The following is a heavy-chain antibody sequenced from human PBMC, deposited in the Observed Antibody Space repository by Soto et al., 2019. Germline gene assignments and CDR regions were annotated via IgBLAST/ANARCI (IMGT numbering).Heavy chain of an antibody. D-gene: IGHD3-3*01. Sequence: SVKVSCKASGFTFTSSAVQWVRQARGQRLEWIGWIVVGSGNTNYAQKFQERVTITMYMSTSTAYMELSSLRSEDTAVYYCAADPSRATYYDFWSGVLGSYGMDVWGQGTTVTVSS. CDR1: GFTFTSSA. J-gene: IGHJ6*02. V-gene: IGHV1-58*01. CDR2: IVVGSGNT. CDR3: AADPSRATYYDFWSGVLGSYGMDV.